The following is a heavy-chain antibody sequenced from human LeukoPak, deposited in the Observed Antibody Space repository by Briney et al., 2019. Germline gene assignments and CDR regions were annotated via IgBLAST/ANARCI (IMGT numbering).Heavy chain of an antibody. Sequence: SVKVSCKASGGTFSSYAISWVRQAPGQGLEWMGGIIPIFGTANYAQKFQGRVTITTDESTSTAYMELSSLRSEDTAVYYCAGGRSGYDFWSGYSKAPHFDYWGQGTLVTVSS. CDR1: GGTFSSYA. D-gene: IGHD3-3*01. CDR3: AGGRSGYDFWSGYSKAPHFDY. J-gene: IGHJ4*02. V-gene: IGHV1-69*05. CDR2: IIPIFGTA.